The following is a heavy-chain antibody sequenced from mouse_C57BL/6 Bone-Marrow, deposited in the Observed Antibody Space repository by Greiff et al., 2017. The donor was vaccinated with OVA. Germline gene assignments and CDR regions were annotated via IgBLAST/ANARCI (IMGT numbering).Heavy chain of an antibody. D-gene: IGHD2-2*01. Sequence: QVQLQQSGPGLVQPSQSLSITCTVSGFSLTSYGVHWVRQSPGKGLEWLGVIWRGGSTDYNAAFMSRLSITKDNSKSQVFFKMNSLQADDTAIYDCAKRGDGYDEGFAYWGQGTLVTVSA. J-gene: IGHJ3*01. CDR3: AKRGDGYDEGFAY. CDR1: GFSLTSYG. V-gene: IGHV2-5*01. CDR2: IWRGGST.